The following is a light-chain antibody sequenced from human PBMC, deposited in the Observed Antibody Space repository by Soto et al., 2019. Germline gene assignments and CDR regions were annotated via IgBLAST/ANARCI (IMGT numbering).Light chain of an antibody. V-gene: IGKV3-15*01. CDR2: AAS. CDR3: QQYGSSPWT. Sequence: GMTQSPATLSGSAGAQVSLSARANQTISNTLAWYQQKPGQTPRLLIYAASTRATGVSARFSGSGSGTDFTLTISRLEPEDFAVYYCQQYGSSPWTFGQGTKVDNK. J-gene: IGKJ1*01. CDR1: QTISNT.